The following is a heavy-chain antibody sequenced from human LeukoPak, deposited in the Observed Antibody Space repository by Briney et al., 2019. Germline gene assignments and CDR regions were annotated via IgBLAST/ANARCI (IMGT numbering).Heavy chain of an antibody. CDR1: GGSISSSSYY. J-gene: IGHJ4*02. V-gene: IGHV4-61*05. CDR3: ARDVVAARGSFDY. D-gene: IGHD2-2*01. Sequence: SETLSLTCTVSGGSISSSSYYWGWIRQPPGKGLEWIGHIYTSGSTNYNPSLKSRVTMSVDMSKNQFSLKLRSVTAADTAVYYCARDVVAARGSFDYWGQGTLVTVSS. CDR2: IYTSGST.